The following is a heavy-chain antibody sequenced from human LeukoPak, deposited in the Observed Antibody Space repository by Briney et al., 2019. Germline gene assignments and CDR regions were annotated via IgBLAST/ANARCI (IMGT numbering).Heavy chain of an antibody. CDR3: ASPSKYYDFWSGYSYYYYYMDV. J-gene: IGHJ6*03. D-gene: IGHD3-3*01. Sequence: SETLSLTCTVSGGSISSSSYYWGWIRQPPGKGLEWIGSIYYSGSTYYNPSPKSRVTISVDTSKNQFSLKLSSVTAADTAVYYCASPSKYYDFWSGYSYYYYYMDVWGKGTTVTVS. CDR1: GGSISSSSYY. V-gene: IGHV4-39*01. CDR2: IYYSGST.